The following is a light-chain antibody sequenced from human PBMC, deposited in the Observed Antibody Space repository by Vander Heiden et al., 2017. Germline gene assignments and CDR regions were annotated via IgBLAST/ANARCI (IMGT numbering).Light chain of an antibody. V-gene: IGKV1-39*01. CDR2: GAY. CDR3: QQSYSTLLT. Sequence: DMQMTPSPSSLSASVGDRVIITCRASQTISDYLNWYQQKPGKAPRLLIYGAYSLQSGVPSRFSGSGSGTHFTLTISSLQAEDSATYYCQQSYSTLLTFGGGTKVEIK. CDR1: QTISDY. J-gene: IGKJ4*01.